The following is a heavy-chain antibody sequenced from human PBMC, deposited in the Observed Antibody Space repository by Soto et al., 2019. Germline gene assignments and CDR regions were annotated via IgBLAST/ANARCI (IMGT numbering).Heavy chain of an antibody. CDR2: INPSSGTT. CDR1: GYTFTSHY. J-gene: IGHJ4*02. CDR3: AGDQIITISEYYFDY. Sequence: ASVKVSCKASGYTFTSHYMHWVRQAPGQGLEWMGIINPSSGTTNYAQKFQGRVTMTRDTSTSTVYVELSSLRSEDTAVYYCAGDQIITISEYYFDYWGQGTLVTVSS. V-gene: IGHV1-46*01. D-gene: IGHD3-3*01.